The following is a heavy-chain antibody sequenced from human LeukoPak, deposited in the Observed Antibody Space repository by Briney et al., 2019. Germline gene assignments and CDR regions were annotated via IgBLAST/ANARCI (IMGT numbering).Heavy chain of an antibody. Sequence: PGGSLRLSCAVSGFTFDDYAMYWVRQAPGKGLEWVSGISWSSGSIAYADSVKGRFTISRDNAKNSLYLQMNSLRAEDTALYYCAKGYCSSTSCLWIYWGQGTLVTVSS. CDR1: GFTFDDYA. V-gene: IGHV3-9*01. CDR2: ISWSSGSI. J-gene: IGHJ4*02. D-gene: IGHD2-2*01. CDR3: AKGYCSSTSCLWIY.